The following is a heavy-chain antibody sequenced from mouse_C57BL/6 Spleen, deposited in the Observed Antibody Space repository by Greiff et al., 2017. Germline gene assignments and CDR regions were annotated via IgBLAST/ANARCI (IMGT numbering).Heavy chain of an antibody. CDR2: IDPSDSET. D-gene: IGHD1-1*01. V-gene: IGHV1-52*01. CDR1: GYTFTSYW. J-gene: IGHJ2*01. Sequence: QVQLQQPGAELVRPGSSVKLSCKASGYTFTSYWMHWVKQRPIQGLEWIGNIDPSDSETHYNQKFKDKATLTVAKSSSTAYMQLSSLTSEDSAVYYCARSEDLLYYYGSSSYYFDYWGQGTTLTVSS. CDR3: ARSEDLLYYYGSSSYYFDY.